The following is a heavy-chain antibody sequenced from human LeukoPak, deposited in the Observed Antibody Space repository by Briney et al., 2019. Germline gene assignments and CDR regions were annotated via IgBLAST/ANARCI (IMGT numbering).Heavy chain of an antibody. CDR3: ARDEEGGLMID. V-gene: IGHV1-69*05. CDR2: IIPIFGTA. J-gene: IGHJ4*02. Sequence: SVKVSCKASGYTFTSYAISWVRQAPGQGLEWMGGIIPIFGTANYAQKFQGRVTITTDESTSTAYMELSSLRSEDTAVYYCARDEEGGLMIDWGQGTLVTVSS. D-gene: IGHD2-8*01. CDR1: GYTFTSYA.